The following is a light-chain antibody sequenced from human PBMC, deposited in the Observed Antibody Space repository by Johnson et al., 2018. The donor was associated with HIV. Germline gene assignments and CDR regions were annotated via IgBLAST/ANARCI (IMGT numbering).Light chain of an antibody. J-gene: IGLJ1*01. CDR1: SSNIASNY. CDR3: GTWDSRLRSGF. Sequence: QAVLTQPPSVSAAPGQKVTISCSGSSSNIASNYVSWYQQIPGTAPKLLIYDNHKRPSGIPDRFSGSKSGTSATLGITGLQTRDEADYYCGTWDSRLRSGFFGTGTKVTVL. CDR2: DNH. V-gene: IGLV1-51*01.